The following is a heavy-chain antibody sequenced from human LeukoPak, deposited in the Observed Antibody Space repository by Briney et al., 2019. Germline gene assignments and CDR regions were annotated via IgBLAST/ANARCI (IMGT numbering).Heavy chain of an antibody. J-gene: IGHJ5*02. Sequence: PSETLSLTCTVSGGSISSYYWSWIRQPPGKGLEWIGYIYYSGSTNYNPSLKSRVTISVDTSKNQFSLKLSSATAADTAVYYCARAWYYDSSGYYFGPNWFDPWGQGTLVTVSS. CDR1: GGSISSYY. CDR3: ARAWYYDSSGYYFGPNWFDP. CDR2: IYYSGST. D-gene: IGHD3-22*01. V-gene: IGHV4-59*01.